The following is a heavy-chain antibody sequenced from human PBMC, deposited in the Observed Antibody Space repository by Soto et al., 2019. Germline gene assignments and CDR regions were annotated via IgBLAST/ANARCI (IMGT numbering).Heavy chain of an antibody. V-gene: IGHV4-30-4*01. CDR3: ARVHHFGVIED. CDR1: DGSIRSGGYY. J-gene: IGHJ4*02. Sequence: SETLSLTCTVSDGSIRSGGYYWSWIRQPPGKGLEWIGYIYYSGSTYYNPSLKSRVTISVDRSKNQFSLKLSSVTAADTAVYYCARVHHFGVIEDWGPGTLVTVSS. D-gene: IGHD3-3*01. CDR2: IYYSGST.